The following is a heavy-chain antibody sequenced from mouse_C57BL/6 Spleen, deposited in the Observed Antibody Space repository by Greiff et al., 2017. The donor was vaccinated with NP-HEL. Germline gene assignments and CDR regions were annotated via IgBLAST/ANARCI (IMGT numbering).Heavy chain of an antibody. Sequence: QVQLKESGPELVKPGASVKLSCKASGYAFSSSWMNWVKQRPGKGLEWIGRMYPGDGDTNYNGKFKGKATLTADKSSSTAYMQLSSLTSEDSAVYFCARWGYYDYFDYWGQGTTLTVSS. D-gene: IGHD2-3*01. CDR2: MYPGDGDT. J-gene: IGHJ2*01. CDR3: ARWGYYDYFDY. V-gene: IGHV1-82*01. CDR1: GYAFSSSW.